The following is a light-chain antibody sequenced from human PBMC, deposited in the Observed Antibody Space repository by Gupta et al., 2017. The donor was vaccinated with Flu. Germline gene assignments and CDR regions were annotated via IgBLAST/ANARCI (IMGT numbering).Light chain of an antibody. CDR1: TSVSSSY. V-gene: IGKV3-20*01. Sequence: IVLTQSPGTLSLSPGERATLSCRASTSVSSSYLAWYQKKPGQAPRLLIYGASSRATGIPDRFSGSGSGTDFTLTISRLEPEDFAVYYCQQYGSSPPWTFGQGTKVEIK. J-gene: IGKJ1*01. CDR2: GAS. CDR3: QQYGSSPPWT.